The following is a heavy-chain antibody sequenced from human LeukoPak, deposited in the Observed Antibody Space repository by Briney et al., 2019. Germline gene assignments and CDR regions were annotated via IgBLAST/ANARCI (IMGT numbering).Heavy chain of an antibody. CDR1: GYTLTSYG. D-gene: IGHD6-13*01. V-gene: IGHV1-18*01. Sequence: GASVKVSCKASGYTLTSYGISWVRQAPGQGLEWMGWISAYNGNTNYAQKLQGRVTMTTDTSTSTAYMVLRSLRSDDTAVYYCARDLREGSSSYQIPFDYWGQGTLVTVSS. CDR2: ISAYNGNT. J-gene: IGHJ4*02. CDR3: ARDLREGSSSYQIPFDY.